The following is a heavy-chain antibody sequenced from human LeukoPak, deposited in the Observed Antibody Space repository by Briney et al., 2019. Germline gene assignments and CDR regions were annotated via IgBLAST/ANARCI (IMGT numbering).Heavy chain of an antibody. V-gene: IGHV3-23*01. CDR2: ISGSGGST. CDR1: GFTIGSYA. CDR3: ARGSSGWYVEDY. D-gene: IGHD6-19*01. Sequence: PGGSLRLSCAASGFTIGSYAMSWVRQAPGKGLEWVSAISGSGGSTYYADSVKGRFTISRDNSKNTLYLQMNSLRAEDTAVYYCARGSSGWYVEDYWGQGTLVTVSS. J-gene: IGHJ4*02.